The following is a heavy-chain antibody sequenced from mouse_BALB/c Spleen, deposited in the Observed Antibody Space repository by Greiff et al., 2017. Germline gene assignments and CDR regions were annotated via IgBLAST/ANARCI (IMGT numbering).Heavy chain of an antibody. Sequence: EVQLQQSGPELVKPGASVKISCKASGYTFTDYNMHWVKQSHGKSLEWIGYIYPYNGGTGYNQKFKGKATLTVDKSSSTAFMHLNSLTSEDSAVYYCLGYAYVGFAYWGQGTLVTVSA. J-gene: IGHJ3*01. CDR2: IYPYNGGT. CDR3: LGYAYVGFAY. D-gene: IGHD1-2*01. V-gene: IGHV1S29*02. CDR1: GYTFTDYN.